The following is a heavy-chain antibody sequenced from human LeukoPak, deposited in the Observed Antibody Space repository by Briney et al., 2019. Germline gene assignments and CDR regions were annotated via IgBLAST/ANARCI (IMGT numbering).Heavy chain of an antibody. D-gene: IGHD2/OR15-2a*01. CDR3: ARDPFGDYYYGMDV. Sequence: GGSLRLSCAASGFTFSSYWMHWVRQAPGKGLVWVSRINSDGSSTSYADSVKGRYTISRDNAKNTLYLQMNSLRAEDTAVYYCARDPFGDYYYGMDVWGKGTTVTVSS. V-gene: IGHV3-74*01. CDR2: INSDGSST. J-gene: IGHJ6*04. CDR1: GFTFSSYW.